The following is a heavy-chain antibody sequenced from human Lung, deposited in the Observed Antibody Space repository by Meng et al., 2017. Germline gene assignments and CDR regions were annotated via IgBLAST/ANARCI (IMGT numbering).Heavy chain of an antibody. CDR1: GGYLSEYY. Sequence: VQRSQWGAGLFKPSETLSLTSVVGGGYLSEYYWSRIRQPPGKGLEWIGEINHSGSTNYNPSLESRATISVDTSQNNLSLKLSSVTAADSAVYYCARGPTTMAHDFDYWGQGTLVTVSS. CDR3: ARGPTTMAHDFDY. CDR2: INHSGST. D-gene: IGHD4-11*01. J-gene: IGHJ4*02. V-gene: IGHV4-34*01.